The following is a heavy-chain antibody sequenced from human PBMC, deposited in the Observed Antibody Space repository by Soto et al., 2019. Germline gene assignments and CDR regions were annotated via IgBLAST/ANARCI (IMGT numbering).Heavy chain of an antibody. V-gene: IGHV1-69*12. Sequence: QVQLVQSGAEVKKPGSSVKVSCKASGGTFSSYAISWVRQAPGQGLEWMGGIIPIFGTANYAQKLQGRVTLTADESTRPAYMELRTVIFAATTVYYCAGTPDTNSYGGMDVWGPGTTVTVSS. D-gene: IGHD4-17*01. J-gene: IGHJ6*02. CDR1: GGTFSSYA. CDR3: AGTPDTNSYGGMDV. CDR2: IIPIFGTA.